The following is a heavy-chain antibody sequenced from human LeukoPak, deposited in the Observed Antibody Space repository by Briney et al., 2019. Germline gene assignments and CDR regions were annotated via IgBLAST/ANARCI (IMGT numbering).Heavy chain of an antibody. D-gene: IGHD3-9*01. CDR2: IIPIFGTA. CDR1: GYTFTNYG. CDR3: ARDLRYFDWSTGGFDP. Sequence: SVKVSCKASGYTFTNYGISWVRQAPGQGLEWMGGIIPIFGTANYAQKFQGRVAITADKSTSTAYMELSSLRSEDTAVYYCARDLRYFDWSTGGFDPWGQGTLVTVSS. J-gene: IGHJ5*02. V-gene: IGHV1-69*06.